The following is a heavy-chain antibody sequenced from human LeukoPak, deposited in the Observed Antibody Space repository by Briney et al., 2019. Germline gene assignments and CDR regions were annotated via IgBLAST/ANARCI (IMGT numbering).Heavy chain of an antibody. J-gene: IGHJ4*02. V-gene: IGHV3-23*01. Sequence: PGGSLRLSCAASGFTFSSYGMSWVRQAPGKGLEWVSAISGSGDSTYYADSVKGRFTISRDNSKNTLYLQMNSLRAEDTAVYYCARGSGSYGRDVEYWGQGTLVTVSS. CDR1: GFTFSSYG. CDR2: ISGSGDST. CDR3: ARGSGSYGRDVEY. D-gene: IGHD3-10*01.